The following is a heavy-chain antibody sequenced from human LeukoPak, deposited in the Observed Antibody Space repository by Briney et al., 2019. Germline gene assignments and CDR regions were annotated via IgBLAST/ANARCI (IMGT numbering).Heavy chain of an antibody. J-gene: IGHJ4*02. CDR2: ISGSGVST. D-gene: IGHD3-10*01. CDR1: GFTFSSYA. V-gene: IGHV3-23*01. CDR3: AKDVVRGVMWYFDY. Sequence: GGSLRLSCAASGFTFSSYAMSWVRQAPGKGLEWVSAISGSGVSTYYAESVKGRFTISRDNSKNTLYLQMNSLRAEHTAVYYCAKDVVRGVMWYFDYWGQGTLVTVSS.